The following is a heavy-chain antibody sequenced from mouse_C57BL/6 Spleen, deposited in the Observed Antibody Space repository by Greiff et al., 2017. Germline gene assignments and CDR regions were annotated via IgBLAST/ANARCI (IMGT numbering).Heavy chain of an antibody. Sequence: VMLVESGPGLVAPSQSLSITCTVSGFSLTSYGVHWVRQPPGKGLEWLVVIWSDGSTTYNSALKSRLSISKDNSKSQVFLKMNSLQTDDTAMYYCARQRGGNYRYAMDYWGQGTSVTVSS. J-gene: IGHJ4*01. V-gene: IGHV2-6-1*01. D-gene: IGHD2-1*01. CDR2: IWSDGST. CDR3: ARQRGGNYRYAMDY. CDR1: GFSLTSYG.